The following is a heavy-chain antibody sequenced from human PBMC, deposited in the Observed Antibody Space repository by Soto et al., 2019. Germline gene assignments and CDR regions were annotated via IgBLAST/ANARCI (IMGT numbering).Heavy chain of an antibody. Sequence: VKVSCKASAYTYTSYYMHWVRQAQRQGLEWMGIINRSGGSTSYAQKFQGRVTMTRDTSTSTVYRELSSLRSEATAGYYCARVPYGPGSSVYYFYGMDVWGHSTTDTVFS. CDR1: AYTYTSYY. CDR2: INRSGGST. CDR3: ARVPYGPGSSVYYFYGMDV. J-gene: IGHJ6*02. V-gene: IGHV1-46*03. D-gene: IGHD3-10*01.